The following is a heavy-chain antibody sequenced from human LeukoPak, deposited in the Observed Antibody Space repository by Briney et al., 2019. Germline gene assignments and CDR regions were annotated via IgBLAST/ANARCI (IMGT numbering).Heavy chain of an antibody. Sequence: GGSLRLSCVGSGFTFSSYDMSWVRQAPGKGLEWVSGISGSGGTTYYSDSVKRRLTISRDNTRNTRYLQIYSLSAEDTAVYYCAKGNGYKNVGYFDTWGQGTLVTVSS. V-gene: IGHV3-23*01. CDR2: ISGSGGTT. CDR3: AKGNGYKNVGYFDT. J-gene: IGHJ4*02. D-gene: IGHD5-24*01. CDR1: GFTFSSYD.